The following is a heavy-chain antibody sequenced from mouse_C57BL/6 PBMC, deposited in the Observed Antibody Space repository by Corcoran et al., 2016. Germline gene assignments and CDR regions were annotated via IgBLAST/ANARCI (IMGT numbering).Heavy chain of an antibody. J-gene: IGHJ2*01. CDR2: IYPRSGNT. V-gene: IGHV1-81*01. CDR1: GYTFTSYG. Sequence: QVLLQQSGAELARPGASVKLSCKASGYTFTSYGISWVKQRTGKGLGWIGEIYPRSGNTYYNEKFKGKATLTADKSSSTAYMELRSLTSEGSAVYFCASGSNYVRDFDYWGQGTTLTVSS. CDR3: ASGSNYVRDFDY. D-gene: IGHD2-5*01.